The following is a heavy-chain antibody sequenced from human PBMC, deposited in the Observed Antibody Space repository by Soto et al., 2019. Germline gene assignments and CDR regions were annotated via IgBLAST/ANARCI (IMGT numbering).Heavy chain of an antibody. J-gene: IGHJ6*03. V-gene: IGHV3-23*01. CDR3: AKVATVIYYYYMDV. Sequence: TGGSLRLSCAASGFTFSSYAMSWVRQAPGKGLEWVSAISGSGGSTYYADSVKGRFTISRDNSKNTLYLQMNSLRAEDTAVYYCAKVATVIYYYYMDVWGKGTTVTVSS. CDR1: GFTFSSYA. CDR2: ISGSGGST. D-gene: IGHD4-17*01.